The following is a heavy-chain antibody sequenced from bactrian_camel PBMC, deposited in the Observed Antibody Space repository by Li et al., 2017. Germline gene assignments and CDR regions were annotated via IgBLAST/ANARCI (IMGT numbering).Heavy chain of an antibody. CDR1: DSSNC. D-gene: IGHD4*01. CDR3: AADSAKGVIDIEDYSNYACTGGLSDFGY. V-gene: IGHV3S53*01. Sequence: HVQLVESGGGAVQPGGSLRLSCVARDSSNCMAWFRQAPGKEREGIARLHSDGTAQYADSVKGRFTISKDDAKNSLFLEMDSLEPEDTAMYYWAADSAKGVIDIEDYSNYACTGGLSDFGYWGQGTQVTVS. CDR2: LHSDGTA. J-gene: IGHJ6*01.